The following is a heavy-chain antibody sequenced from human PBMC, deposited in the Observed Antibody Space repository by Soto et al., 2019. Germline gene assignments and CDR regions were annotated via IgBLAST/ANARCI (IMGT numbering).Heavy chain of an antibody. CDR1: GFIFRTYA. J-gene: IGHJ4*02. Sequence: QVQVVESGGGVVQPGRSLRLSCAASGFIFRTYAMHWVRQAPGKGLEWVAVISHDGSNTDYGDSVKGRFTISRDNCKSTLSLQMNSLRPEDTGVYYCAKDAGSTEYFFASWGQGPLVSVSS. V-gene: IGHV3-30*18. CDR3: AKDAGSTEYFFAS. CDR2: ISHDGSNT.